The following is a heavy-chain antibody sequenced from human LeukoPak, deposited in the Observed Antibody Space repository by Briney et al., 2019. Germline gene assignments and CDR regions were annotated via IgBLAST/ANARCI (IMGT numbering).Heavy chain of an antibody. CDR1: GFTFSSYA. CDR2: ISASGDAT. Sequence: PGGSLRLSCAASGFTFSSYALSWVRQAPGKGLEWGSSISASGDATFYADSVKGRITISRDNSKNTLYLQRNSLRAEDTAVYYCAKGFANLACFDYWGQGALVTVSS. J-gene: IGHJ4*02. D-gene: IGHD2-21*01. CDR3: AKGFANLACFDY. V-gene: IGHV3-23*01.